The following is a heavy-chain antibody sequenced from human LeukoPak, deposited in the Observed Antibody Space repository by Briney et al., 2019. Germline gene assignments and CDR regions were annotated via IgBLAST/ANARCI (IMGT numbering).Heavy chain of an antibody. CDR3: ARSAGALWWFDP. D-gene: IGHD2-8*02. Sequence: SETLSLTCTVSGGFISSYYWSWIRQPPGKGLEWIGYIYYSGSTNYNPSLKSRVTISVDTSKNQFSLKLSSVTAADTAVYYCARSAGALWWFDPWGQGTLVTVSS. J-gene: IGHJ5*02. V-gene: IGHV4-59*08. CDR2: IYYSGST. CDR1: GGFISSYY.